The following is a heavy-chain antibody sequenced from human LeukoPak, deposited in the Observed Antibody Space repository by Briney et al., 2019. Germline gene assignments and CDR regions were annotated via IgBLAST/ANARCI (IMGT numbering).Heavy chain of an antibody. J-gene: IGHJ3*01. CDR2: IYNTGRT. Sequence: PSETLSLTCAVSGVSISSNKFYWGWIRQPPGKTLEWIASIYNTGRTYSNPSLKSRVGIFVDTSQNQFSLNLTSVTATDTAVYFCAGGEQWRDDVFDVWGQGTMLTVSS. CDR1: GVSISSNKFY. D-gene: IGHD2-21*01. V-gene: IGHV4-39*01. CDR3: AGGEQWRDDVFDV.